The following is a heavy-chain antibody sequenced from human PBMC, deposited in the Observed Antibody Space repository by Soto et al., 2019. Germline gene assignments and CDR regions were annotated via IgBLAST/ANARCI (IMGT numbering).Heavy chain of an antibody. CDR2: FNPSSGVA. V-gene: IGHV1-2*02. CDR3: AREVDVNWCFDS. CDR1: GYTFTGYY. Sequence: AAVKVSCKASGYTFTGYYMHWVRQAPGQGLEWMGRFNPSSGVANYAETFQGRITMTSDSSTRTAYMELRSLRSDDTAVYYCAREVDVNWCFDSWGQGTLVTVSS. J-gene: IGHJ4*02. D-gene: IGHD1-1*01.